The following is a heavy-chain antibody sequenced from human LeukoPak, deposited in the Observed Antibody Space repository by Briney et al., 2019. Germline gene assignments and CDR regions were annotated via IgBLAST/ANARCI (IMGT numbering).Heavy chain of an antibody. Sequence: SETLSLTCTVSGGSISSYYWSWIRQPPGKGLEWIGYIYYSGSTNYNPSLKSRVTMSVDTSKSQFSLKLSSVTAADTAVYYCARIDRAVAGTIDYWGQGTLVTVSS. V-gene: IGHV4-59*08. CDR3: ARIDRAVAGTIDY. CDR2: IYYSGST. J-gene: IGHJ4*02. CDR1: GGSISSYY. D-gene: IGHD6-19*01.